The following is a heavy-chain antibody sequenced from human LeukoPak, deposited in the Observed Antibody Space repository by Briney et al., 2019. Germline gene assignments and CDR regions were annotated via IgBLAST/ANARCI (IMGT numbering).Heavy chain of an antibody. V-gene: IGHV3-23*01. CDR2: ISGSGGST. D-gene: IGHD6-13*01. Sequence: TGVSLRLCCAASGFTVRSYAMSWVRQAPGKGLEWVSAISGSGGSTYYADSVKGRFTISRDNSKNTPYLQMNSLRAEDTAVYYCAKDRYSSSWYGSFDYWGQGTLVTVSS. CDR1: GFTVRSYA. CDR3: AKDRYSSSWYGSFDY. J-gene: IGHJ4*02.